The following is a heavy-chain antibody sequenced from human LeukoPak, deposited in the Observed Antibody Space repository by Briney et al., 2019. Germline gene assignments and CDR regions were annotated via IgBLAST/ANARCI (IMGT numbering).Heavy chain of an antibody. V-gene: IGHV4-59*01. CDR2: IYYSGST. Sequence: PSETLSLTCTVSGGSISSYYWSWIRQPPGKGLEGIGYIYYSGSTNYNPSLKSRVTISVDTSKNQSSLKLSSVTAADTAVYYCARCPYVWGSYRPGYFDYWGQGTLVTVSS. CDR3: ARCPYVWGSYRPGYFDY. CDR1: GGSISSYY. D-gene: IGHD3-16*02. J-gene: IGHJ4*02.